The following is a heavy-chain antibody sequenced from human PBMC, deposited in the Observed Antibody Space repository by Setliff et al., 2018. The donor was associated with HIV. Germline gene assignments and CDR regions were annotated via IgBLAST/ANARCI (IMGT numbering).Heavy chain of an antibody. Sequence: PGGSLRLSCAVSGISASLNYMSWVRQAPGKGLEWVSTIYGGGPSYADTVQGRFTISIDNTKNTLYLQMHSLTAEDTSVYYCARPHSNRWPYAFDIWGQGTMVTVSS. CDR3: ARPHSNRWPYAFDI. CDR2: IYGGGP. CDR1: GISASLNY. V-gene: IGHV3-66*02. J-gene: IGHJ3*02. D-gene: IGHD6-13*01.